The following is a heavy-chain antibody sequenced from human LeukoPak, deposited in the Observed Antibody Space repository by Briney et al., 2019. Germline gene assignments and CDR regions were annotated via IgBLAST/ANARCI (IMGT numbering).Heavy chain of an antibody. CDR3: AIGIDYGGSADHPPDY. D-gene: IGHD2-15*01. V-gene: IGHV1-18*01. CDR2: ISTYNGDT. J-gene: IGHJ4*02. Sequence: ASVKVSCKTSGYTFTSYGISWVRQAPGQGLDWMGWISTYNGDTNFSQKVHGRITMTTDTSTSTAYMELSSLRSDDAGVYYCAIGIDYGGSADHPPDYWGQGTLVTASS. CDR1: GYTFTSYG.